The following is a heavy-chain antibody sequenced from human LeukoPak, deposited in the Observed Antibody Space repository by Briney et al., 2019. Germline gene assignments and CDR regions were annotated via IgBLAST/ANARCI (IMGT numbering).Heavy chain of an antibody. CDR1: GFTFSSYA. CDR2: ISYDGSNK. D-gene: IGHD2-2*01. Sequence: TGGSLRLSCAASGFTFSSYAMHWVRQAPGKGLEWVAVISYDGSNKYYADSVKGRFTISRDNSKNTLYLQMNSLRAEDTAVYYCARGEVGRGYCSSTSCPIDYWGQGTLVTVSS. V-gene: IGHV3-30-3*01. J-gene: IGHJ4*02. CDR3: ARGEVGRGYCSSTSCPIDY.